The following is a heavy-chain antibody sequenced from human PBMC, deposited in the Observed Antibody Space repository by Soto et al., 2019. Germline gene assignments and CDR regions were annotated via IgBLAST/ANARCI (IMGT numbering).Heavy chain of an antibody. CDR1: GFTFSSYG. J-gene: IGHJ4*02. D-gene: IGHD3-16*02. Sequence: GGALRLSCAAPGFTFSSYGMHWGRQAPGKGLEWVAVISYDGSNKYYADSVKGRFTISRDNSKNTLYLQMNSLRAEDTAVYYCAKALGELSPESFDYWGQGILVTVSS. V-gene: IGHV3-30*18. CDR3: AKALGELSPESFDY. CDR2: ISYDGSNK.